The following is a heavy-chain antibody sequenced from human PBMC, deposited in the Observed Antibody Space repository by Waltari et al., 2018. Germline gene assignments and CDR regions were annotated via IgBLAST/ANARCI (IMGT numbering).Heavy chain of an antibody. J-gene: IGHJ4*02. D-gene: IGHD2-15*01. CDR3: ARAGRNGYSYLDY. V-gene: IGHV3-21*01. Sequence: EVNLVDAGGGLVRPGGSMSRAGATSGFTFTLYHIKWVRQDPGKGLEWVSLISSTGTYTFYADSVKGRFSISRDNAQTSVYLQLNSLKVEDTAVYYCARAGRNGYSYLDYWGQGTLVTVST. CDR1: GFTFTLYH. CDR2: ISSTGTYT.